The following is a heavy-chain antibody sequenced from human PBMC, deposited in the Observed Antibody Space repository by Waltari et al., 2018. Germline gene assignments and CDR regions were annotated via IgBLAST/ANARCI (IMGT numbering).Heavy chain of an antibody. CDR3: ARGYRYDSSERFYLDY. V-gene: IGHV1-69*12. CDR2: FIPLSGSQ. Sequence: QVQLAQSGAEVKSPGSSVTISCKASGLSIRGYTSSWVRQAPGQGLEWMGGFIPLSGSQIYTQKFQGRRTITADGSTRTTVMQLTNLRYEDTAVYFCARGYRYDSSERFYLDYWGQGTPVIVSS. CDR1: GLSIRGYT. D-gene: IGHD3-16*02. J-gene: IGHJ4*02.